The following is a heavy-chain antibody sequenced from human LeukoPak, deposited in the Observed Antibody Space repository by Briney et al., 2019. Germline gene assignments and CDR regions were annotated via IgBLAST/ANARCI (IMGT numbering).Heavy chain of an antibody. D-gene: IGHD5-12*01. CDR3: TRGSATSAFDI. Sequence: PGGSLRLSCAASEFTFSSYWMHWVRQAPGKGLVWVSRINSDGSDTTYADSVKGRFTTSRDNAKNTLYLQMNSLRAEDTAVYYCTRGSATSAFDIWGQGTMVTVSS. CDR1: EFTFSSYW. V-gene: IGHV3-74*01. CDR2: INSDGSDT. J-gene: IGHJ3*02.